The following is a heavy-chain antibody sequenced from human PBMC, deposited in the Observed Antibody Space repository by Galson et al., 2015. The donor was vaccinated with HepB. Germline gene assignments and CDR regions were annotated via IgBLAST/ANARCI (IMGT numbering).Heavy chain of an antibody. J-gene: IGHJ6*02. CDR2: ISGSGGST. V-gene: IGHV3-23*01. D-gene: IGHD2-15*01. CDR1: GFTFSSYA. CDR3: AKGVVVVAASPQRVGGAYYYYYGMDV. Sequence: SLRLSCAASGFTFSSYAMSWVRQAPGKGLEWVSAISGSGGSTYYADSVKGRFTISRDNSKNTLYLQMNSLRAEDTAVYYCAKGVVVVAASPQRVGGAYYYYYGMDVWGQGTTVTVSS.